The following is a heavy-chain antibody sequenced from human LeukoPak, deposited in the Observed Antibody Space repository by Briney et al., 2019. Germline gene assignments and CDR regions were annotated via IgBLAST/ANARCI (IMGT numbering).Heavy chain of an antibody. CDR1: GGTFSSYA. CDR3: ARHDILTKSIWGAFDI. D-gene: IGHD3-9*01. V-gene: IGHV1-69*13. J-gene: IGHJ3*02. Sequence: SVTVSCKASGGTFSSYAISWVRQAPGQGLEWMGGIIPIFGTANYAQKFQGRVTITADESTSTAYMELSSLRSEDTAVYYCARHDILTKSIWGAFDIWGQGTMVTVSS. CDR2: IIPIFGTA.